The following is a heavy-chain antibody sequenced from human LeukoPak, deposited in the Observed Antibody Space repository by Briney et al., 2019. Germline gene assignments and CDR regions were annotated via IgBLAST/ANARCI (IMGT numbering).Heavy chain of an antibody. V-gene: IGHV3-23*01. D-gene: IGHD3-22*01. CDR1: GFTFSSYA. CDR3: AKCRYYYDSPDWFDP. Sequence: GGSLRLSCAASGFTFSSYAMSWVRQAPGKGLEWVSSISGSGGSTNYADSVKGRFTISRDNSKNTLCLQMNSLRAEDTAVYYCAKCRYYYDSPDWFDPWGQGTLVIVSS. CDR2: ISGSGGST. J-gene: IGHJ5*02.